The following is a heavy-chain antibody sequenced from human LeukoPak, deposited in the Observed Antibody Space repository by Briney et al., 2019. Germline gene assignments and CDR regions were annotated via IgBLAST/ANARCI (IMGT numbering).Heavy chain of an antibody. J-gene: IGHJ6*02. CDR2: IGSSSSYI. CDR1: GFTFSSYS. V-gene: IGHV3-21*01. CDR3: AREGYYSGMDV. Sequence: GGSLRLSCAASGFTFSSYSMKWVRQAPGKGLEWVSFIGSSSSYISYADSVKGRFTISRDNAKHSLHLQMNSLRAEDTPVYYCAREGYYSGMDVWGQGTTVTVS.